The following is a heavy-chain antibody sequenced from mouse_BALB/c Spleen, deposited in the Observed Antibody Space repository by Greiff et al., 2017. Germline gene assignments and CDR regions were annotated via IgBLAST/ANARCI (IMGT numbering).Heavy chain of an antibody. V-gene: IGHV5-6-3*01. CDR2: INSNGGST. Sequence: EVQVVESGGGLVQPGGSLKLSCAASGFTFSSYGMSWVRQTPDKRLELVATINSNGGSTYYPDSVKGRFTISRDNAKNTLYLQMSSLKSEDTAMYYCARDWGVYWGQGTLVTVSA. CDR3: ARDWGVY. CDR1: GFTFSSYG. J-gene: IGHJ3*01.